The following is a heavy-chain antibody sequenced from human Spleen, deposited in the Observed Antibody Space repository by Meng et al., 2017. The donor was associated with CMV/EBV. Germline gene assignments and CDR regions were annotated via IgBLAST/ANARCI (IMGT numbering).Heavy chain of an antibody. Sequence: QVQLVESGGGVVQPGGSLRLSCAASGFTFSSYGMHWVRQAPGKGLEWVAFIRYDGSNKYYADSVKGRFTISRDNSKNTLYLQMNSLRAEDTAVYYCAKLYNWNSDFDYWGQGTLVTVSS. D-gene: IGHD1-1*01. V-gene: IGHV3-30*02. CDR1: GFTFSSYG. J-gene: IGHJ4*02. CDR2: IRYDGSNK. CDR3: AKLYNWNSDFDY.